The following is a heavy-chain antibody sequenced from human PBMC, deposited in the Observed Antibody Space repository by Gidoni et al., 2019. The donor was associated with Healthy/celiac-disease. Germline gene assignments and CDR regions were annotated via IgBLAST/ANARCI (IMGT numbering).Heavy chain of an antibody. CDR3: ASIAAAGHAAFGY. D-gene: IGHD6-13*01. J-gene: IGHJ4*02. Sequence: QVQLQQWGAGLLKPSETLSLTCAVYGGSFSGYYWSWIRQPPGKGLEWIGEINHSGSNNYNPSLKSRVTISVDTSKNQFSLKLSSVTAADTAVYYCASIAAAGHAAFGYWGQGTLVTVSS. CDR1: GGSFSGYY. V-gene: IGHV4-34*01. CDR2: INHSGSN.